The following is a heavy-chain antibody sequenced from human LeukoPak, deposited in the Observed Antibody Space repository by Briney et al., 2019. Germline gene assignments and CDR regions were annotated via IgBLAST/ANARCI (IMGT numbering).Heavy chain of an antibody. Sequence: GGSLRLSCAASGFTFSSYAMSWVRQAPGKGLEWVSAISGSGGSTYYADSVKGRFTISRDNSKNTLYLQVNSLRAEDTAVYYCAKDLEYYFGSGSYILDYWGQGTLVTVPS. CDR2: ISGSGGST. J-gene: IGHJ4*02. D-gene: IGHD3-10*01. CDR1: GFTFSSYA. V-gene: IGHV3-23*01. CDR3: AKDLEYYFGSGSYILDY.